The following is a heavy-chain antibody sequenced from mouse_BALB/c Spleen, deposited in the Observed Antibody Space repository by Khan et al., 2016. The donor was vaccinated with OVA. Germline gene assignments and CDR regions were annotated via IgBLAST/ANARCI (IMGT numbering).Heavy chain of an antibody. J-gene: IGHJ3*01. CDR3: VRDGAYHRNDGWFAY. V-gene: IGHV1-4*01. CDR1: GYAFTSYT. D-gene: IGHD2-14*01. CDR2: INPSNGYT. Sequence: QVRLQQSGAELARPGASVKMSCKASGYAFTSYTIHWIKKRPGQGLEWIGYINPSNGYTNYNQKFKDKATLTTDESSTTAYLQLSSLTSDDSAIYNGVRDGAYHRNDGWFAYWGQGTLVTVSA.